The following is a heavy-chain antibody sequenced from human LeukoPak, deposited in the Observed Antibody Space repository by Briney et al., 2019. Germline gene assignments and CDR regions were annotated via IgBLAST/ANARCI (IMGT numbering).Heavy chain of an antibody. Sequence: SETLSLTCTVSGGSISSSSYYWGWIRQPPGKGLEWIGSIYYSGSTYYNPSLKSRVTISVDTSKNQFSLKLSSVTAADTAVYYCARLLWFGELSWFDPWGQGTLVTVSP. CDR2: IYYSGST. V-gene: IGHV4-39*01. J-gene: IGHJ5*02. CDR3: ARLLWFGELSWFDP. D-gene: IGHD3-10*01. CDR1: GGSISSSSYY.